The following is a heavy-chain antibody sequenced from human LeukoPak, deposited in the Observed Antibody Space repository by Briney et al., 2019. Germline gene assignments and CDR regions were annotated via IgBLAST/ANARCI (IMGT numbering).Heavy chain of an antibody. Sequence: SETLSLTCTVSGGSVSSSDYYWGWLRQSPGKGLEWIGNVYYSGTTYYNPSLKSRVTISVDTSKNQFSLRLDSVTAADTAVYYCARVTYCGGDCPPTYWFDPWGQGTLVTVSS. CDR1: GGSVSSSDYY. J-gene: IGHJ5*02. V-gene: IGHV4-39*07. CDR2: VYYSGTT. CDR3: ARVTYCGGDCPPTYWFDP. D-gene: IGHD2-21*02.